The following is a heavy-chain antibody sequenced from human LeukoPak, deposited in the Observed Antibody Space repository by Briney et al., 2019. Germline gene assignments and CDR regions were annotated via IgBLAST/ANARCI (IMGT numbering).Heavy chain of an antibody. CDR3: ARDSASGSQTWFDP. Sequence: PSETLSLTCTVSGGSISSYYWSWIRQPTGKGLEWIGYIYYRVSTNYTPSLHSRVTISVDTSKNHFSLKLSSVTAADTAVYYCARDSASGSQTWFDPWGQGTLVTVSS. CDR1: GGSISSYY. CDR2: IYYRVST. V-gene: IGHV4-59*01. J-gene: IGHJ5*02. D-gene: IGHD1-26*01.